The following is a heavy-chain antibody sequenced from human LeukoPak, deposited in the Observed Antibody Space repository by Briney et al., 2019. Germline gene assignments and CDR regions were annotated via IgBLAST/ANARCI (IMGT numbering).Heavy chain of an antibody. CDR2: NNGDGSTT. Sequence: GGSLRLSCVASGFTLSGYWMYWVRQAPGKGLMYISRNNGDGSTTNYADVVKGRFTMSRDNVKNTLYLQMNSLRVEDTAVYYCARDPRNVGLAPWGQGTLVTVSS. CDR3: ARDPRNVGLAP. V-gene: IGHV3-74*01. D-gene: IGHD2-15*01. CDR1: GFTLSGYW. J-gene: IGHJ5*02.